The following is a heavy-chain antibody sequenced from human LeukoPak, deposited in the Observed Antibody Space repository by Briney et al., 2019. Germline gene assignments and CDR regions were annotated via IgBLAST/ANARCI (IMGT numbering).Heavy chain of an antibody. CDR2: MNPNSGNT. Sequence: ASVKVSCKASGYTFTSYGINWVRQATGQGLEWLGWMNPNSGNTGYAQKFQGRVTMTRNTSISTAYMELSSLRSEDTAVYYCARGKGTQVGAAFYYYYMDVWGKGTTVTVSS. V-gene: IGHV1-8*02. CDR3: ARGKGTQVGAAFYYYYMDV. CDR1: GYTFTSYG. J-gene: IGHJ6*03. D-gene: IGHD1-26*01.